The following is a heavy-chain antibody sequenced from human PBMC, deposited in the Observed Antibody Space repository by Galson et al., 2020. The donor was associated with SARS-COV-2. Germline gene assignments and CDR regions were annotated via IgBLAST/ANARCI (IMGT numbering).Heavy chain of an antibody. V-gene: IGHV4-34*01. D-gene: IGHD2-15*01. J-gene: IGHJ4*02. CDR2: INSSGST. Sequence: SETLSLTCAVYGGSFSGYYWSWIRQPPGKGLEWIGEINSSGSTNYNPSLKSRVTISVDTSKNHFSLKLSSVTAADTAVYYCARRDLGYCSGGTCSRFDCWGQGTLVTVSS. CDR1: GGSFSGYY. CDR3: ARRDLGYCSGGTCSRFDC.